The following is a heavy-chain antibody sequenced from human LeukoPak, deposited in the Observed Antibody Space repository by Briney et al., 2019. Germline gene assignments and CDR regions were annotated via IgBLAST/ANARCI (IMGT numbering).Heavy chain of an antibody. Sequence: SETLSLTCTVSGGSISSYYWSWIRQPPGKGLEWIGYIYYSGSTNYNPSLKSRVTISVDTSKNQFSLKLSSVTAADTAVYHCARSDTATPHDAFDIWGQGTMVTVSS. V-gene: IGHV4-59*01. CDR3: ARSDTATPHDAFDI. CDR1: GGSISSYY. CDR2: IYYSGST. D-gene: IGHD5-18*01. J-gene: IGHJ3*02.